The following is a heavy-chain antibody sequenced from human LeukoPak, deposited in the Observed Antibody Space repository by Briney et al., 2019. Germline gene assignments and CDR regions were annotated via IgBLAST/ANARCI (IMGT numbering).Heavy chain of an antibody. CDR3: AKDHPQWLVIDFDY. CDR1: GFTFSSYE. D-gene: IGHD6-19*01. CDR2: ISSSGSTV. V-gene: IGHV3-48*03. J-gene: IGHJ4*02. Sequence: PGGSLRLSCAASGFTFSSYEMNWVRQAPGKGLEWVSYISSSGSTVYYADSVKGRFTISRDNAKSSLYLQMNSLRAEDTAVYYCAKDHPQWLVIDFDYWGQGTLVTVSS.